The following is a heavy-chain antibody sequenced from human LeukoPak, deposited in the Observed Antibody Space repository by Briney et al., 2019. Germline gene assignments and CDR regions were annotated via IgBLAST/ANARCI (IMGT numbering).Heavy chain of an antibody. J-gene: IGHJ4*02. V-gene: IGHV4-4*02. CDR3: ARHPFSGYDYFDY. Sequence: SETLSLTCAVSGGSISSSNWWSWVRQPPGKGLEWIGEIYHSGSTNYNPSLKSRVTISVDKSKNQFSLKLSSVTAADTAVYYCARHPFSGYDYFDYWGQGTLVTVSS. CDR1: GGSISSSNW. CDR2: IYHSGST. D-gene: IGHD5-12*01.